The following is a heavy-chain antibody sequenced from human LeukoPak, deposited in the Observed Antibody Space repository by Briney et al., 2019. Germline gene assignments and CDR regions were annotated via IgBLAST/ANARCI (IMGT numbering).Heavy chain of an antibody. V-gene: IGHV3-49*03. CDR2: IRSKAYGGTT. Sequence: GSLRLSCAASGFTFDEYGMSWFRQAPGKGLEWVGFIRSKAYGGTTEYAASVKGRFTISRDDSKSIAYLQMNSLKTEDTAVYYCTTSVDTAMVSLHWGQGTLVTVSS. CDR1: GFTFDEYG. CDR3: TTSVDTAMVSLH. D-gene: IGHD5-18*01. J-gene: IGHJ4*02.